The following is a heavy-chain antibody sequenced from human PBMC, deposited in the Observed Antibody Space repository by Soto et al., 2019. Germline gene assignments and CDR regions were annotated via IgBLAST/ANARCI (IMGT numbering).Heavy chain of an antibody. Sequence: QVQLVESGGGVVQPGRSLSLSCAASGFTFSRYGMHWVRKAPGKGLEWVAVIWYDGSNKYYADSVKGRFTISRDNSKNTLDLQMNSMRAEDTAVYYCASGDGYNRDYWGQGTLITFSS. J-gene: IGHJ4*02. CDR3: ASGDGYNRDY. CDR1: GFTFSRYG. V-gene: IGHV3-33*01. CDR2: IWYDGSNK. D-gene: IGHD2-21*01.